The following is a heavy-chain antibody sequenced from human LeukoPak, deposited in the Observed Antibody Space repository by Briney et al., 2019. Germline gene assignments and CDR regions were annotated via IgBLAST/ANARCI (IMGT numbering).Heavy chain of an antibody. CDR3: ARGDYGDYSDYYYYVDV. CDR2: ISAYNGNT. CDR1: GYTFTSYG. Sequence: ASVKVSCKASGYTFTSYGISWVRQAPGQGLEWMGWISAYNGNTNYAQKLQGRVTMTTDTSTSTAYMELRSLRSDDTAVYYCARGDYGDYSDYYYYVDVWGKGTTVTVSS. V-gene: IGHV1-18*01. D-gene: IGHD4-17*01. J-gene: IGHJ6*03.